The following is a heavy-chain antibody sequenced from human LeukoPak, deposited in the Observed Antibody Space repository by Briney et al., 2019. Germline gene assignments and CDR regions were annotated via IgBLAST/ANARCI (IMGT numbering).Heavy chain of an antibody. V-gene: IGHV3-23*01. CDR1: GFTFSNYA. J-gene: IGHJ4*02. CDR3: ARNENSGWGYFDY. CDR2: ISANGGGT. D-gene: IGHD5-12*01. Sequence: GGSLRLSCAASGFTFSNYAINWVRQAPGKGLEWVSGISANGGGTYYADSVKGRFTISRDNSKNTLYLQMNSLRAEDTAVYYCARNENSGWGYFDYWGQGTLVTVSS.